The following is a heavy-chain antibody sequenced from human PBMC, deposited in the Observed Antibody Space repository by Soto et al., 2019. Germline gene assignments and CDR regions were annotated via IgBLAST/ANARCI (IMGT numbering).Heavy chain of an antibody. Sequence: GGSLRLSCAASGFTFSSYAMSWVRQAPGKGLEWVSAISGSGGSTYYADSVKGRFTISRDNSKNTLYLQMNSLRAEDTAVYYCAKDRNVLRYFDWLFFDYWGQGTLVTVSS. D-gene: IGHD3-9*01. V-gene: IGHV3-23*01. CDR3: AKDRNVLRYFDWLFFDY. J-gene: IGHJ4*02. CDR2: ISGSGGST. CDR1: GFTFSSYA.